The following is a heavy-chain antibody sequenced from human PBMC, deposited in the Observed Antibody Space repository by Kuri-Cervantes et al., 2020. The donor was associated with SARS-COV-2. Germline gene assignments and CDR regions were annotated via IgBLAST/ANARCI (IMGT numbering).Heavy chain of an antibody. CDR2: IWYDGSNK. D-gene: IGHD2-2*01. Sequence: GESLKISCAASGFTFSSYGMHWVRQAPGKGLEWVAVIWYDGSNKYYADSVKGRFTISRDNSKNTLYLQMGSLRAEDMAVYYCARDSREYCSSTSCSWFDPWGQGTLVTVSS. V-gene: IGHV3-33*01. CDR1: GFTFSSYG. CDR3: ARDSREYCSSTSCSWFDP. J-gene: IGHJ5*01.